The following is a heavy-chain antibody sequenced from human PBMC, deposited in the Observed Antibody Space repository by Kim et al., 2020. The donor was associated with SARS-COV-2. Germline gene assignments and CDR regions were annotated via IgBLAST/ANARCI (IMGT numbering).Heavy chain of an antibody. J-gene: IGHJ5*02. D-gene: IGHD6-19*01. CDR3: ARAAHRDTQWLEGNWFDP. Sequence: ASVKVSCKASGYTFTSYDINWVRQATGQGLEWMGWMNPNSGNTGYAQKFQGRVTMTRNTSISTAYMELSSLRSEDTAVYYCARAAHRDTQWLEGNWFDPWGQGTLVTVSS. CDR1: GYTFTSYD. CDR2: MNPNSGNT. V-gene: IGHV1-8*02.